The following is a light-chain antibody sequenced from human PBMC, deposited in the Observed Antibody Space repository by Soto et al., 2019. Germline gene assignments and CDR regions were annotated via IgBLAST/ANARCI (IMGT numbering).Light chain of an antibody. CDR2: GTS. CDR1: QSVNTV. V-gene: IGKV3-20*01. CDR3: QHYGASPPYT. J-gene: IGKJ2*01. Sequence: EVVLTQSPGALSLSPGERATLSCRTSQSVNTVAWYQQKPGQTPRLLIFGTSSRATGIPDRFGGSGSGTDFTLTITRLEPEDFAVYFCQHYGASPPYTFGQGTKLELK.